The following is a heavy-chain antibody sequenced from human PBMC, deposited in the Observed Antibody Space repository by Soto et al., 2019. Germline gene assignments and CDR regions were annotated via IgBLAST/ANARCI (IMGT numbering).Heavy chain of an antibody. J-gene: IGHJ4*02. CDR2: INDRGDTT. Sequence: EVQLLDSGGGLVQPGGSLRLSCAASGFIINRDALSWVRQAPGKGLEWVAAINDRGDTTHYADSVKGRFTISRDTSKNTLYLQMNTLRAEDTAVYYCAKDKPGTTSFDYWGRGTLVTVSS. D-gene: IGHD1-1*01. CDR1: GFIINRDA. V-gene: IGHV3-23*01. CDR3: AKDKPGTTSFDY.